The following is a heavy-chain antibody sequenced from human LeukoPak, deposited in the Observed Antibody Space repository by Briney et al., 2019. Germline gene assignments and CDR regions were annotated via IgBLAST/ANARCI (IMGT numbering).Heavy chain of an antibody. Sequence: SETLSLTCTVSGGSISSYYWSRIRQPAGKGLESIRRIYTSGSTNYNPSLKRRVTMSVDTSKNQFSLKLSSVTAADTAVYYCARALRDIVVVPAAIRNYYYYYYMDVWGKGTTVTVSS. CDR3: ARALRDIVVVPAAIRNYYYYYYMDV. J-gene: IGHJ6*03. D-gene: IGHD2-2*02. V-gene: IGHV4-4*07. CDR1: GGSISSYY. CDR2: IYTSGST.